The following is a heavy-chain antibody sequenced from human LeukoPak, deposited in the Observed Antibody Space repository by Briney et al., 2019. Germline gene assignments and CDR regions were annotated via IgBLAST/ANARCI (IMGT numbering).Heavy chain of an antibody. CDR1: GDSIGSSSLY. V-gene: IGHV4-39*01. Sequence: SETLSLTCTASGDSIGSSSLYWVWLRQAPGKGLVWIGSIYYSHSTYSTPTLKSRVTISVETSKSKFSLKVSSVTAADTAVYYCARQTWIELWHFDYWGQGALVTVSS. CDR2: IYYSHST. CDR3: ARQTWIELWHFDY. J-gene: IGHJ4*02. D-gene: IGHD5-18*01.